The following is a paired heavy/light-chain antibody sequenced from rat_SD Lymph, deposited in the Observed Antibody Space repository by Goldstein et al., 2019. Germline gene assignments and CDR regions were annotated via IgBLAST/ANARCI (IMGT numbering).Heavy chain of an antibody. V-gene: IGHV2-65*01. D-gene: IGHD5-1*01. Sequence: QVQLKETGPGLVQPTQTLSITCTVSGFSLTSYYMQWVRQTPGKGLEWMGFIRSGGSTEYNSEFKSRLSISRDTSKNQVFLKMNSLKTEDTGVYYCARDQGLGAYYFDYWGQGVMVTVSS. CDR1: GFSLTSYY. CDR3: ARDQGLGAYYFDY. CDR2: IRSGGST. J-gene: IGHJ2*01.
Light chain of an antibody. CDR3: QQSWNDLT. Sequence: DTVLTQSPALAVSPGERVTISCRASESVSTLMHWYQQKPGQQPKLLIYLASNLESGVPARFSGSGSGTDFTLTIDPVEADDTATYYCQQSWNDLTFGSGTKLEIK. CDR2: LAS. CDR1: ESVSTL. V-gene: IGKV3S9*01. J-gene: IGKJ5*01.